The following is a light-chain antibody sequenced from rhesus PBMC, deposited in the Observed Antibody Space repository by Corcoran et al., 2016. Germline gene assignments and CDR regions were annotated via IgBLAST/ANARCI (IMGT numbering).Light chain of an antibody. J-gene: IGLJ1*01. CDR3: GSYRGVSTYI. V-gene: IGLV2-38*01. Sequence: QSALTQPPSVYKSIGQSVTISCTGTSSDMGGYNGVSWYQQHPGTAPRLLIYEVSKRPSGVSDRVSGSKSGNTASLTISGLQSEDEADYYCGSYRGVSTYIFGAGTRLTVL. CDR2: EVS. CDR1: SSDMGGYNG.